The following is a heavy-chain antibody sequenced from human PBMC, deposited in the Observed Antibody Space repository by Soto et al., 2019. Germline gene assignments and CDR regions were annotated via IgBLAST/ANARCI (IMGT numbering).Heavy chain of an antibody. Sequence: HVTLKESGPVLVKPTETLTLTCTVSGFSLASGKVGVTWIRQPPGKALEWLAHIFSNVENSYRTSLKDRLTISEDTSKSQVVLTITNVDPVDTATYYCAQILFGRSVAGGYFYMDVWGKGTTVTVSS. D-gene: IGHD6-19*01. V-gene: IGHV2-26*01. J-gene: IGHJ6*03. CDR3: AQILFGRSVAGGYFYMDV. CDR2: IFSNVEN. CDR1: GFSLASGKVG.